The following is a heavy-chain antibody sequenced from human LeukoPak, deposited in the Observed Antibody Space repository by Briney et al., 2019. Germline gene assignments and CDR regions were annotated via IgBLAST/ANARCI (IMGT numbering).Heavy chain of an antibody. J-gene: IGHJ4*02. CDR1: GFTSSSYW. D-gene: IGHD3-10*01. Sequence: GGSLRLSCAASGFTSSSYWMHWVRQAPGKGLVWASRTNSDGSSTYYADSVKGRFTISKDNAENTVYLQMNSLRADDTAVYYCARGGYYVSGSFDCWGQGTLVTVSS. CDR2: TNSDGSST. CDR3: ARGGYYVSGSFDC. V-gene: IGHV3-74*01.